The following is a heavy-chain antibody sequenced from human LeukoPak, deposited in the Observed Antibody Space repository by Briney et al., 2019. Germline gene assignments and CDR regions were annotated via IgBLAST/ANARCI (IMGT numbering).Heavy chain of an antibody. J-gene: IGHJ3*02. Sequence: ASVKVSCKASGYTFTRYGISWVRQAPGQGLEWMGWISAYNGNTNYAQKFQGRVSMTTDTSTSTAYMELRSLRSDDTAVYYCARGFYDSSGYYVDGPAFDIWGQGTRVTVSS. CDR1: GYTFTRYG. CDR2: ISAYNGNT. CDR3: ARGFYDSSGYYVDGPAFDI. D-gene: IGHD3-22*01. V-gene: IGHV1-18*01.